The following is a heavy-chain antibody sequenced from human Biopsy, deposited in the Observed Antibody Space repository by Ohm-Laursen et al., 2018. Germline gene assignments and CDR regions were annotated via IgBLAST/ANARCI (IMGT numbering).Heavy chain of an antibody. Sequence: SLRLSCTASGFTFSNYGVDWVRQAPGKGLEWVAGISYDGSNEYYGDSVKGRFSISRDNSKNTLHLQMSSLRAEDTAVYYCARDRYNYTPIGGFSMDVWGQGTTVTVSS. V-gene: IGHV3-30*03. CDR1: GFTFSNYG. J-gene: IGHJ6*02. CDR3: ARDRYNYTPIGGFSMDV. CDR2: ISYDGSNE. D-gene: IGHD5-18*01.